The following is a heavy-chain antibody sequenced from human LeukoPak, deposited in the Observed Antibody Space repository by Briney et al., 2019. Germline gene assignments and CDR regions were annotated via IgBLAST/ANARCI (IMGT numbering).Heavy chain of an antibody. V-gene: IGHV3-48*04. CDR3: ARDKGTVTPRGYYYYMDV. D-gene: IGHD4-11*01. CDR1: GFTFSSYA. CDR2: ISSSSTI. J-gene: IGHJ6*03. Sequence: GGSLRLSCAASGFTFSSYAMSWVRQAPGKGLEWVSYISSSSTIKYADSVKGRFTISRDNAKSSLYLQMNNQRAEDTAVYFCARDKGTVTPRGYYYYMDVWGRGTTVTVSS.